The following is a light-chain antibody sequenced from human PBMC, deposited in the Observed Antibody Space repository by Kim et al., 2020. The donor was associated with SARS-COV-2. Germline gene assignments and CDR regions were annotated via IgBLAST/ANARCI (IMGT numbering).Light chain of an antibody. CDR3: QKYKNWPPLT. J-gene: IGKJ4*01. V-gene: IGKV3D-15*01. Sequence: EIVMTQSPATLSVSPGERATLSCRASQSVSSNLAWYQQKPGQAPRLLIYGASIRATGIPARFSGGGSGTEFTLTISSLQSEDFAVYYLQKYKNWPPLTFGGGTKVGIK. CDR1: QSVSSN. CDR2: GAS.